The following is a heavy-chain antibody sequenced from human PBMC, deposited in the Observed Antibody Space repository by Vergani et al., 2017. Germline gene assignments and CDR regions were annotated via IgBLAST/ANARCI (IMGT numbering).Heavy chain of an antibody. CDR1: GFTFSGSA. CDR3: ADLYGDDGFSPF. D-gene: IGHD2-21*01. CDR2: IRSKANSYAT. V-gene: IGHV3-73*01. Sequence: EVQLVESGGGLVKPGGSLRLSCTASGFTFSGSAMHWVRQASGKGLEWVGRIRSKANSYATAYAASVKGRFTISRDDSKNTAYLQMNSLKTEDTAVYYCADLYGDDGFSPFWGQGTLVTVSS. J-gene: IGHJ4*02.